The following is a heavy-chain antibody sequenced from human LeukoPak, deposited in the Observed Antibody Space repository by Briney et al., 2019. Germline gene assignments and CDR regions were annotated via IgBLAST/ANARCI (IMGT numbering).Heavy chain of an antibody. V-gene: IGHV4-61*02. J-gene: IGHJ4*02. Sequence: SETLSLTCTVSGGSISSGSYYWSWIRQPAGKGLEWIGRISSSGSTNYNPSLKSRVTISVDKSKNQFSLKLSSVTAADTAVYYCARGEGYSYALVYWGQGTLVTVSS. CDR3: ARGEGYSYALVY. CDR2: ISSSGST. CDR1: GGSISSGSYY. D-gene: IGHD5-18*01.